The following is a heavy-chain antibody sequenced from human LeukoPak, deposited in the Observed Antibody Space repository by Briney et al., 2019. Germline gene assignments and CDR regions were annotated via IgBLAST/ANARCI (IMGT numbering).Heavy chain of an antibody. CDR1: GGTFSSYA. D-gene: IGHD5-18*01. J-gene: IGHJ6*02. CDR3: ARGRDSGYSYGEQAPGYGMDV. CDR2: IIPILGIA. V-gene: IGHV1-69*04. Sequence: GASVKVSCKASGGTFSSYAISWVRQAPGQGLEWMGRIIPILGIANYAQKFQGRVTITADKSTSTAYMELSSLRSEDTAVYYCARGRDSGYSYGEQAPGYGMDVWGQGTTVTVSS.